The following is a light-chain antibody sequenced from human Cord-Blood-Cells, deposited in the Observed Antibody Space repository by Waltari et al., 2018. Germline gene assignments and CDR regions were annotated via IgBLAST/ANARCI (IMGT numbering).Light chain of an antibody. CDR1: QSISSY. J-gene: IGKJ3*01. CDR3: QQSYSTGGFT. V-gene: IGKV1-39*01. CDR2: AAS. Sequence: DIQMTQSPSSLSASVGDSVTIPCRASQSISSYLNWYQQKPGNAPKLLIYAASSLQSGVPSRFSGSGSGTDFTLTISSLQPEDFATYYCQQSYSTGGFTFGPGTKVDIK.